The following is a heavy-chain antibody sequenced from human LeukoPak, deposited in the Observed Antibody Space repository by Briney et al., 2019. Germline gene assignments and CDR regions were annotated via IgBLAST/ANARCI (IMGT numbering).Heavy chain of an antibody. J-gene: IGHJ4*02. CDR3: ARGLWFGELSF. V-gene: IGHV1-2*02. CDR2: INPNSGGT. Sequence: ASVKVSCKASGYTFTGYYMHWVRQAPGQGLEWMGWINPNSGGTNYAQKFQGRVTMTRNTSISTAYMELSSLRSEDTAVYYWARGLWFGELSFWGQGTLVTVSS. D-gene: IGHD3-10*01. CDR1: GYTFTGYY.